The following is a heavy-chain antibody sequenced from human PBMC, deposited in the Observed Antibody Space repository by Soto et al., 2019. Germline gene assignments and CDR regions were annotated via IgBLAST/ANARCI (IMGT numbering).Heavy chain of an antibody. CDR3: AKGFKRFLEWLSYFDY. Sequence: EVQLLESGGGLVQPGGSLRLSCAASGFTFSSYAMSWVRQAPGKGLEWVSAISGSGGSTYYADSVKGRFTISRDNSKNTLYLQMNSLRAEDTAVYYCAKGFKRFLEWLSYFDYWGQGTLVTVSS. CDR1: GFTFSSYA. J-gene: IGHJ4*02. V-gene: IGHV3-23*01. CDR2: ISGSGGST. D-gene: IGHD3-3*01.